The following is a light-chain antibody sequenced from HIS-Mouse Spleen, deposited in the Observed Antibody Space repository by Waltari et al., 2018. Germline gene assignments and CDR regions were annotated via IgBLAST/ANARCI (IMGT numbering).Light chain of an antibody. Sequence: DIVMIHTPDSLAVSLGERATINCKSSQSVLYSSNNKNYLAWYQQKPGQPPKLLIYWASTRESGVPDRFSGSGSGTDFTLTISSLQAEDVAVYYCQQYYSTPPLTFGGGTKVEIK. CDR1: QSVLYSSNNKNY. V-gene: IGKV4-1*01. CDR2: WAS. J-gene: IGKJ4*01. CDR3: QQYYSTPPLT.